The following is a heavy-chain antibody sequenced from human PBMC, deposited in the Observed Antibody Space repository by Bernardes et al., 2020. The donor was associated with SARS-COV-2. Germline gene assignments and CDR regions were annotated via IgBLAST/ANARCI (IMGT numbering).Heavy chain of an antibody. CDR3: ARHDKTATNY. V-gene: IGHV4-39*01. Sequence: SETLSLTCTVSGGSISSSSYYWGWIRQPPGKGLEWIGSFYYSGRTYYNPSLKSRVTISGGTSKNQFSLKLSSVTAADTAIYYCARHDKTATNYWGQGTLVTVSP. J-gene: IGHJ4*02. CDR2: FYYSGRT. D-gene: IGHD2-21*02. CDR1: GGSISSSSYY.